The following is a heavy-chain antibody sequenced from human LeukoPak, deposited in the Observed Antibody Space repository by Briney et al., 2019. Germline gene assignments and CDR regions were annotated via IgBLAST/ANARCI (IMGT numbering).Heavy chain of an antibody. V-gene: IGHV4-31*03. CDR3: ARAHYYDSSGYTNWFDP. J-gene: IGHJ5*02. CDR1: GGSISSGGYY. Sequence: PSEPLSLTCTVSGGSISSGGYYWSWIRQHPGKGLEWIGYIYYSGSTYYNPSLKSRVTISVDTSKNQFSLKLSSVTAADTAVYYCARAHYYDSSGYTNWFDPWGQGTLVTVSS. D-gene: IGHD3-22*01. CDR2: IYYSGST.